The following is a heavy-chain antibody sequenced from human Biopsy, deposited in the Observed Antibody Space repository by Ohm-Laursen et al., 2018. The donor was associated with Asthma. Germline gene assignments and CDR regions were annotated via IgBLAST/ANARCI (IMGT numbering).Heavy chain of an antibody. D-gene: IGHD3-9*01. CDR2: INAGNGNT. CDR1: GYTFINYA. V-gene: IGHV1-3*01. Sequence: ASVKVSCKASGYTFINYAIHWVRQPPGQRLEWMGWINAGNGNTKYSQKFQGRVTITRDTSASTAYMELSSLRSEDTAVYYCARTYYDFLTGQVNDAFALWGQGTMVTVSS. J-gene: IGHJ3*01. CDR3: ARTYYDFLTGQVNDAFAL.